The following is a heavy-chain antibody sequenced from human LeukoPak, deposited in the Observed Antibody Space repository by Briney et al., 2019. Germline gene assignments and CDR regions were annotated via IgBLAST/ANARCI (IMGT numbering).Heavy chain of an antibody. J-gene: IGHJ4*02. V-gene: IGHV3-72*01. CDR2: IRNKPHSYTT. D-gene: IGHD4-17*01. Sequence: GGSLRLSCAASGFTFSDAYMDWVRQAPGKGLQWVGRIRNKPHSYTTDYAASVKGRFTISRDDSKNSHFLQMNSLKTEDTAVYYCTRVRHGDYFDPWGLGTLVTVSS. CDR1: GFTFSDAY. CDR3: TRVRHGDYFDP.